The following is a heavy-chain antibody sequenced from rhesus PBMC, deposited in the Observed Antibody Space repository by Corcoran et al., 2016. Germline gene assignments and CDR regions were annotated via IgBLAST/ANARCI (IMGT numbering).Heavy chain of an antibody. Sequence: QVQLQQWGEGLVKPSETLSLTCAVYGGSVSGYWWGWIRQPPGKGLAWVGRNRIGGSTTYNPSLESRVPISIDTPRAQFSLMLSSVTAPDTAVYYCARLILYSKMDYWGQGVLVTVSS. V-gene: IGHV4-160*01. CDR1: GGSVSGYW. D-gene: IGHD4-23*01. J-gene: IGHJ4*01. CDR3: ARLILYSKMDY. CDR2: NRIGGST.